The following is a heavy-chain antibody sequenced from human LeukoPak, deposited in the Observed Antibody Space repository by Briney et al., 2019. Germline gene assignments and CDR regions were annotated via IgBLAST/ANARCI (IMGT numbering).Heavy chain of an antibody. CDR2: INHSGST. CDR1: GGSFSGYY. Sequence: PSETLSLTCAVYGGSFSGYYWSWIRQPPGKGLEWIGEINHSGSTNYNPSLKSRVTISVDTSKNQFSLKLSSVTATDTAVYYCARTKIHYYDSSSAYFFDYWGQGILVIVAS. J-gene: IGHJ4*02. D-gene: IGHD3-22*01. V-gene: IGHV4-34*01. CDR3: ARTKIHYYDSSSAYFFDY.